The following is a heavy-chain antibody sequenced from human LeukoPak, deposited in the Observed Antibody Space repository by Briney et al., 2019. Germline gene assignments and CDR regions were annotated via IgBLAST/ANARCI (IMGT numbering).Heavy chain of an antibody. D-gene: IGHD6-19*01. Sequence: SETLSLTCTVSGGSISSYYWSWIRQPPGKGLEWIGYIYYSGSTNYNPSLRSRATISVDTSNNQFSLKLSSVTAADTAVYYCARGGWYPESFQHWGQGALVTVSS. J-gene: IGHJ1*01. CDR3: ARGGWYPESFQH. V-gene: IGHV4-59*01. CDR2: IYYSGST. CDR1: GGSISSYY.